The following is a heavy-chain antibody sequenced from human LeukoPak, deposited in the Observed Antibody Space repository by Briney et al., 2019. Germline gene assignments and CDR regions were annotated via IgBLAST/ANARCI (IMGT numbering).Heavy chain of an antibody. V-gene: IGHV1-45*02. CDR3: VTTDTATAGGLDY. J-gene: IGHJ4*02. CDR1: GSTFTYRY. D-gene: IGHD5-18*01. Sequence: SVKVSCKASGSTFTYRYLHWVRQAPGQALEWMGWITPFNANTNYAQKFQDRVTITRDRSMSTAYMELSSLTSEDRAMYYCVTTDTATAGGLDYWGQGTLVTVSS. CDR2: ITPFNANT.